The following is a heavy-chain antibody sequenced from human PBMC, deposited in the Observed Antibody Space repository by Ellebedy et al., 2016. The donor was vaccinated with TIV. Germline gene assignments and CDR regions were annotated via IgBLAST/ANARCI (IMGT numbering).Heavy chain of an antibody. V-gene: IGHV1-18*01. CDR1: GYTFTSYG. Sequence: ASVKVSCKASGYTFTSYGISWVRQAPGQGLEWMGWISAYNGNTNYAQKHQGRVTMTTDTSTSTVYMELRSLRSDDTAVYYCARDPSVNDYGDPRWFDPWGQGTLVTVSS. D-gene: IGHD4-17*01. J-gene: IGHJ5*02. CDR2: ISAYNGNT. CDR3: ARDPSVNDYGDPRWFDP.